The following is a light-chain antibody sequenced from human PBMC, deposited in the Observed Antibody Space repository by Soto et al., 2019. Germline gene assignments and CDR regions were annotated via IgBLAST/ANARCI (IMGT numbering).Light chain of an antibody. CDR1: QSVSSDY. Sequence: PGDRATLSCRASQSVSSDYLAWYQQKPGQAPRPLIYGASSRAIGIPDRFSGSGSGTDFTLTISRLEPEDFAVYYCQQYGSSPWTFGQGTKV. CDR3: QQYGSSPWT. J-gene: IGKJ1*01. CDR2: GAS. V-gene: IGKV3-20*01.